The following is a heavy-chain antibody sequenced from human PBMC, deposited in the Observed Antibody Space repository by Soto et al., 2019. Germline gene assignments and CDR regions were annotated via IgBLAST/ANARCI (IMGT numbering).Heavy chain of an antibody. CDR1: GGSISSSSYY. Sequence: PSETLSLTCTVSGGSISSSSYYWGWIRQPPGKGLEWIGSIYYSGSTYYNPSLKSRVTISVDTSKNQFSLKLSSVTAADTAVYYCARQGYGSGSYYLPLTTYYYYGMDVWGQGTTVTVSS. CDR2: IYYSGST. V-gene: IGHV4-39*01. CDR3: ARQGYGSGSYYLPLTTYYYYGMDV. D-gene: IGHD3-10*01. J-gene: IGHJ6*02.